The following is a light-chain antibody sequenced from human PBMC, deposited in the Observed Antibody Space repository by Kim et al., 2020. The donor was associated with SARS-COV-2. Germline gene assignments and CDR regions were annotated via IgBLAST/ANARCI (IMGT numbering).Light chain of an antibody. V-gene: IGKV1-39*01. Sequence: DIHMTQSPSSLSASVGDTVTISCRASQSIMTYVNWYQQRPGKAPALLIYGASTLQSGVPSRFSGSGSGTDFTLTITSLQPEDLAIYHCQQSYSPPRTFGQGTKVDIK. CDR1: QSIMTY. CDR2: GAS. J-gene: IGKJ1*01. CDR3: QQSYSPPRT.